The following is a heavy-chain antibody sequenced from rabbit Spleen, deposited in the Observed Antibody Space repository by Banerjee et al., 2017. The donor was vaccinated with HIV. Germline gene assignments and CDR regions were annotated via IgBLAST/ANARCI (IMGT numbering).Heavy chain of an antibody. Sequence: QEQLVETGGGLVQPGGSLTLSCKASGFALMSIAMSWVRQTPGKGLEWIGDIYPAFGITNYANWVKGRFTISSDNAQNTVDLQINSLTAADTATYFCARDTGSSFSSYGMDLWGPGTLVTVS. V-gene: IGHV1S47*01. CDR1: GFALMSIA. CDR2: IYPAFGIT. CDR3: ARDTGSSFSSYGMDL. J-gene: IGHJ6*01. D-gene: IGHD8-1*01.